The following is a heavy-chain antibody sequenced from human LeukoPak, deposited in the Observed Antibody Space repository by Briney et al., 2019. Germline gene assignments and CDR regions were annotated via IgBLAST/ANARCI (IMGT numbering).Heavy chain of an antibody. Sequence: GGSLRLTCAASGFTFSRYDMNWVRQSTAKGLEWVSVIGTAGDTFYLGSVKGRFTISRENAKNSLYLQMNSLRVGDTAVYYCARSVPGGSGWMGSIEYWGQGTLVTVPS. D-gene: IGHD6-19*01. J-gene: IGHJ4*02. CDR1: GFTFSRYD. CDR2: IGTAGDT. CDR3: ARSVPGGSGWMGSIEY. V-gene: IGHV3-13*01.